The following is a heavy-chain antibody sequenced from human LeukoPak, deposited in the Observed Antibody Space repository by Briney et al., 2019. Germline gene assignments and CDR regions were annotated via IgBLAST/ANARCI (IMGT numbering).Heavy chain of an antibody. CDR2: INPNSGGT. CDR3: ARDLTPYYYGSGSYDLYYYGMDV. CDR1: GYTFTSYG. V-gene: IGHV1-2*02. D-gene: IGHD3-10*01. Sequence: ASVKVSCKASGYTFTSYGISWVRQAPGQGLEWMGWINPNSGGTNYAQKFQGRVTMTRDTSISTAYMELSRLRSDDTAVYYCARDLTPYYYGSGSYDLYYYGMDVWGQGTTVTVSS. J-gene: IGHJ6*02.